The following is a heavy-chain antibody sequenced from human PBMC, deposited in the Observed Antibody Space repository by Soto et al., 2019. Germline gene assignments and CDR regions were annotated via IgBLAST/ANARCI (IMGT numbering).Heavy chain of an antibody. J-gene: IGHJ3*02. CDR2: IYYSGST. V-gene: IGHV4-30-4*01. CDR3: ARERIGYCIGGRCFPEEDAFAI. CDR1: GGSISSGDYY. Sequence: QVQLQESGPGLVKPSQTLSLTCTVSGGSISSGDYYWSWIRQPPGKGLGWIGYIYYSGSTYYNPSLKSRVTISVDTSKNQCSLKMSSVTAADTAVYYCARERIGYCIGGRCFPEEDAFAIWGQGTMVTVSS. D-gene: IGHD2-15*01.